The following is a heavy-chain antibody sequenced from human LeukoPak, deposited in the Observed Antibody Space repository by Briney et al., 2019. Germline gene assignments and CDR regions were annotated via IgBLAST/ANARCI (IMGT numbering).Heavy chain of an antibody. J-gene: IGHJ6*03. CDR1: GGSTSSGSYY. V-gene: IGHV4-61*02. CDR2: IYTSGST. Sequence: SETLSLTCTVSGGSTSSGSYYWSWIRQPAGKGLEWIGRIYTSGSTNYNPSLKSRVTISVDTSKNQFSLKLSSVTAADTAVYYCARARQTHYYYYYMDVWGKGTTVTVSS. CDR3: ARARQTHYYYYYMDV.